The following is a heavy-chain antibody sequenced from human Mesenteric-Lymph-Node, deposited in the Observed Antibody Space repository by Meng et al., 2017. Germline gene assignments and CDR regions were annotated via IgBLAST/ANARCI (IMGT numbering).Heavy chain of an antibody. CDR2: ISGSGGST. Sequence: GESLKISCAASGFTFSSYAMSWVRQAPGKGLEWVSAISGSGGSTYYADSVKGRFTISRDNAKNSLYLQMNSLRAEDTAVYYCAREKIAAAGTYWYFDLWGRGTLVTVSS. CDR3: AREKIAAAGTYWYFDL. D-gene: IGHD6-13*01. V-gene: IGHV3-23*01. J-gene: IGHJ2*01. CDR1: GFTFSSYA.